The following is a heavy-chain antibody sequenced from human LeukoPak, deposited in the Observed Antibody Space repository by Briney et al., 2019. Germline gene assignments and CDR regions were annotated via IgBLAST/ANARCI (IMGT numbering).Heavy chain of an antibody. CDR1: GFTFSSYE. J-gene: IGHJ4*02. V-gene: IGHV3-48*03. CDR3: CSSTSCLLDY. D-gene: IGHD2-2*01. CDR2: ISSTSGSTI. Sequence: PGGSLRLSCAASGFTFSSYEMNWVRQAPGKGLEWVSYISSTSGSTIYYADPVEGRFTISRDNAKNSLYLQMNSLRAEDTAVYYCCSSTSCLLDYWGQGTLVTVSS.